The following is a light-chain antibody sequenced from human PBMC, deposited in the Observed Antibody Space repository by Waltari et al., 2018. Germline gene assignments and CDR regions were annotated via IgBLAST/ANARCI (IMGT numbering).Light chain of an antibody. J-gene: IGKJ2*01. Sequence: DVQMTQSPSTLSASVGDRVTITCRASQSISWLAWYQQRPGKAPKLLIYEASSVESGVPSRCSGSGSGTEFTLTISSLQPDDFAAYYCQLYNRYSYTFGQGTKLENK. CDR1: QSISW. CDR2: EAS. V-gene: IGKV1-5*03. CDR3: QLYNRYSYT.